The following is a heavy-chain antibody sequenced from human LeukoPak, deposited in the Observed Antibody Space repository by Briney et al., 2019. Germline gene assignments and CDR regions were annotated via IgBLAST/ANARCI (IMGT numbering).Heavy chain of an antibody. V-gene: IGHV3-30*19. Sequence: GGSLRLSCAASGFIFSGHGMHWVRQPPGKGLEWVAVIADDGKDKHYVESVKGRFTISRDNSKNTLYLQMNSLRVEDTAVYYCARDRHIAAAGYYFDYWGQGTLVTVSS. CDR2: IADDGKDK. CDR1: GFIFSGHG. CDR3: ARDRHIAAAGYYFDY. D-gene: IGHD6-25*01. J-gene: IGHJ4*02.